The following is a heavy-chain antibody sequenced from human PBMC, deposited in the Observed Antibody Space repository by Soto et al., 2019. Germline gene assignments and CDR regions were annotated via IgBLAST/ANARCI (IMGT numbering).Heavy chain of an antibody. D-gene: IGHD1-7*01. CDR1: GGSISSYY. Sequence: SETLSLTCTVSGGSISSYYWSWIRQPPGKGLEWIGYIYYSGSTNYNPSLKSRVTISVDTSKNQFSLKLSSGTAADTAVYYCAGNNGNYPGAFDIWGQGKMVTVSS. CDR3: AGNNGNYPGAFDI. J-gene: IGHJ3*02. V-gene: IGHV4-59*01. CDR2: IYYSGST.